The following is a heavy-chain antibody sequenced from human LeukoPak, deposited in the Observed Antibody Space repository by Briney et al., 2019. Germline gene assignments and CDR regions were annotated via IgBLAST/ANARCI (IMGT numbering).Heavy chain of an antibody. CDR1: GFTVSSNY. CDR2: IYSGGST. V-gene: IGHV3-53*01. J-gene: IGHJ4*02. CDR3: AKEDDYVWGSYRCTPPDFDY. D-gene: IGHD3-16*02. Sequence: GGSLRLSCAASGFTVSSNYMSWVRQAPGKGLGWVSVIYSGGSTYYADSVKGRFTISRDNSKNTLYLQMNSLRAEDTAVYYCAKEDDYVWGSYRCTPPDFDYWGQGTLVTVSS.